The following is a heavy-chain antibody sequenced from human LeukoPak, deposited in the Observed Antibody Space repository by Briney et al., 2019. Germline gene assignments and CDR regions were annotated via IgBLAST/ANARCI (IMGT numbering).Heavy chain of an antibody. D-gene: IGHD5-12*01. J-gene: IGHJ5*02. V-gene: IGHV1-2*02. Sequence: GASVKVSCKASGYTFTGYYMHWVRQAPGQGLEWMGWINPNSGDTNYAQKFQGRVTMTTDTSTSTAYMELRSLRSDDTAVYYCARGGRGYDNDHWGQGTLVTVSS. CDR3: ARGGRGYDNDH. CDR2: INPNSGDT. CDR1: GYTFTGYY.